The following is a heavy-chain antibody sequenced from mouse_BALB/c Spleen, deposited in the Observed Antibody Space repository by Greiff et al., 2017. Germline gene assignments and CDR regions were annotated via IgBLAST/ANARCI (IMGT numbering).Heavy chain of an antibody. CDR1: GFTFSSYT. V-gene: IGHV5-12-2*01. Sequence: DVHLVESGGGLVQPGGSLKLSCAASGFTFSSYTMSWVRQTPEKRLEWVAYISNGGGSTYYPDTVKGRFTISRDNAKNTLYLQMSSLKSEDTAMYYCARHRTGFDYWGQGTTLTVSS. D-gene: IGHD4-1*01. J-gene: IGHJ2*01. CDR2: ISNGGGST. CDR3: ARHRTGFDY.